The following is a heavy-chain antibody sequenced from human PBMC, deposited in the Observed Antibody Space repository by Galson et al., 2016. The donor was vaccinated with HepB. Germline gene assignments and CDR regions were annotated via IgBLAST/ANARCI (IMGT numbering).Heavy chain of an antibody. V-gene: IGHV3-74*01. Sequence: SLRLSCAASGFTFSTYWMHWVRQAPGKGLVWVSRINSDGSSTGFADSEKGRFTISRDNAKNTLYLQMNSLRAEDTAVYYCASSVRGSGSPPGGYWGQGILVTVSS. CDR1: GFTFSTYW. CDR2: INSDGSST. D-gene: IGHD3-10*01. CDR3: ASSVRGSGSPPGGY. J-gene: IGHJ4*02.